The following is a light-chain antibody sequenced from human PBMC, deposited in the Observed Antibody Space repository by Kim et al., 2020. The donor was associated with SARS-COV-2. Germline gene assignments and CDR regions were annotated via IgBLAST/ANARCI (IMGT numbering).Light chain of an antibody. V-gene: IGLV2-14*04. CDR1: ISDVGAYNF. CDR3: SSFTSSNTYV. Sequence: PSFANASPRPISDVGAYNFVSCFQQHPGKAPILMIYDVNQRPSGVSNRFSGSKSGNPASLTISVLQTEDEADYYCSSFTSSNTYVFGAGTKVTVL. CDR2: DVN. J-gene: IGLJ1*01.